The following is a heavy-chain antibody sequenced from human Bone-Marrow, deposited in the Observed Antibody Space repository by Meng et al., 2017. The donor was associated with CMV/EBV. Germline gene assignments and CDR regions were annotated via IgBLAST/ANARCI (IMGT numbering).Heavy chain of an antibody. V-gene: IGHV3-9*01. CDR3: AKDRRYCSSTTCYGDSGYYGMDV. CDR2: ISWNSGSI. D-gene: IGHD2-2*01. J-gene: IGHJ6*02. Sequence: GGSLRLSCAASGFTFGDYAMHWVRQAPGKGLEWVSGISWNSGSIGYADSVKGRFTISRDNAKNSLYLHMISLRPEDTALYYCAKDRRYCSSTTCYGDSGYYGMDVWGQGITVTVSS. CDR1: GFTFGDYA.